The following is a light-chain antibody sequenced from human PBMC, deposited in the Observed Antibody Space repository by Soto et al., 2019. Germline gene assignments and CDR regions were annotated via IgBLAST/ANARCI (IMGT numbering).Light chain of an antibody. CDR1: SSDVGGSNF. V-gene: IGLV2-8*01. J-gene: IGLJ1*01. CDR3: SSQAGSSNPYV. Sequence: QSVLTQPPSASGSPGQSVTISCTGTSSDVGGSNFVSWYQQHPGKAPKLMIYEVSKRPSGVPDRFSGSKSGNTASLTVSGLQAEDEAEYHCSSQAGSSNPYVFGPGTKVTVL. CDR2: EVS.